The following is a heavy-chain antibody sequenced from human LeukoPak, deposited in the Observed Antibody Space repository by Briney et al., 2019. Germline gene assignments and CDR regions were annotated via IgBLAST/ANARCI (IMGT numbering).Heavy chain of an antibody. J-gene: IGHJ4*02. V-gene: IGHV3-21*01. CDR3: ARDRVVGATEEEQYYFDY. CDR2: ISSSSSYI. CDR1: GFTFSSYS. Sequence: PGGSLRLSCAASGFTFSSYSMNWVRQAPGKGLEWVSSISSSSSYIYYADSVKGRFTISRDNAKNSLYLQMNSLRAEDTAVYYCARDRVVGATEEEQYYFDYWGQGTLVTVSS. D-gene: IGHD1-26*01.